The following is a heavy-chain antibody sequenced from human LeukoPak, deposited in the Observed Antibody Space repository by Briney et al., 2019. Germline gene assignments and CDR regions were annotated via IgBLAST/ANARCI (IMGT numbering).Heavy chain of an antibody. J-gene: IGHJ4*02. CDR1: GFTFSDYD. Sequence: GGSLRLSCAASGFTFSDYDMHWARQATGKGLEWVSAIGTAGDTYYTGSVKGRFTISKENAKNSLYLQMNSLRAGDTAVYYCARVAKERVGGVYYFDYWGQGTLVTVSS. CDR2: IGTAGDT. CDR3: ARVAKERVGGVYYFDY. V-gene: IGHV3-13*01. D-gene: IGHD1-1*01.